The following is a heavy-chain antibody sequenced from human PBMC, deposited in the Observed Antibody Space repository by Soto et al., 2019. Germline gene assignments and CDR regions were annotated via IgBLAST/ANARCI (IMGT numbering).Heavy chain of an antibody. V-gene: IGHV3-23*01. D-gene: IGHD6-19*01. Sequence: GGSLRLSCAASGFTFSSYAMSWVRQAPGKGLEWVSAITGSGGSTYYADSVKGRFTISRDNSKNTLYLQMPNLRADDTAVYYCAKETIASTVADCFDYWGKGTLVTVSS. CDR1: GFTFSSYA. CDR2: ITGSGGST. J-gene: IGHJ4*02. CDR3: AKETIASTVADCFDY.